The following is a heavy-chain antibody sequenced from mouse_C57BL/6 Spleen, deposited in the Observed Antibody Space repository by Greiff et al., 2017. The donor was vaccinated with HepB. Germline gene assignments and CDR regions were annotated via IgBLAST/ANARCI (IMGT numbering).Heavy chain of an antibody. CDR3: VTHGSSLYWYFDV. V-gene: IGHV10-3*01. CDR1: GFTFNTYA. Sequence: EVQLVESGGGLVQPKGSLKLSCAASGFTFNTYAMHWVRQAPGKGLEWVARLRSKSSNYATYYADSVKDRFTISRDDSQSMLYLQMNSLKTEDTAMYYCVTHGSSLYWYFDVWGTGTTVTVSS. J-gene: IGHJ1*03. D-gene: IGHD1-1*01. CDR2: LRSKSSNYAT.